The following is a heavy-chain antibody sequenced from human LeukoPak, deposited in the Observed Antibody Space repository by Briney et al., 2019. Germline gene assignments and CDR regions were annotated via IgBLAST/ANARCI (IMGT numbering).Heavy chain of an antibody. CDR1: GGSITSGNYY. CDR2: IYTSGST. D-gene: IGHD6-19*01. CDR3: ARRRGTYSSGWYVGYNWFDP. Sequence: SETLSLTCTVSGGSITSGNYYWSWIRRPAGKGLEWIGRIYTSGSTNYNPSLKSRVTISVDTSKNQFSLKLSSVTAADTAVYYCARRRGTYSSGWYVGYNWFDPWGQGTLVTVSS. J-gene: IGHJ5*02. V-gene: IGHV4-61*02.